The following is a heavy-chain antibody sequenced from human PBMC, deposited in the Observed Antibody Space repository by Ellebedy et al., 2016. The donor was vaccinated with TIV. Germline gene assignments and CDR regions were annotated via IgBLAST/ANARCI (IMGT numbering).Heavy chain of an antibody. CDR2: LSYDASDK. J-gene: IGHJ6*02. CDR1: GFTFSTYG. V-gene: IGHV3-30*18. CDR3: AKQVSGYCSGGHCDGGATHFYYGMDV. Sequence: GESLKISCAASGFTFSTYGIHWVRQAPGKGLEWVALLSYDASDKYYADTVKGRFTIYRDNSKHTLFLHVDSLRVEDTAVYYCAKQVSGYCSGGHCDGGATHFYYGMDVWGQGTTVTVSS. D-gene: IGHD2-15*01.